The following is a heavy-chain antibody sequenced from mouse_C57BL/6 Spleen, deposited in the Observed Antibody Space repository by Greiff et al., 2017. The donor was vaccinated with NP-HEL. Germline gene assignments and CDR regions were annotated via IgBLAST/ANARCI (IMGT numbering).Heavy chain of an antibody. CDR1: GYTFTDYE. CDR2: IDPETGGT. D-gene: IGHD2-12*01. V-gene: IGHV1-15*01. J-gene: IGHJ2*01. Sequence: QVQLKESGAELVRPGASVTLSCKASGYTFTDYEMHWVKQTPVHGLEWIGAIDPETGGTAYNQKFKGKAILTADKSSSTAYMELRSLTSEDSAVYYCTHYSLYYFDYWGQGTTLTVSS. CDR3: THYSLYYFDY.